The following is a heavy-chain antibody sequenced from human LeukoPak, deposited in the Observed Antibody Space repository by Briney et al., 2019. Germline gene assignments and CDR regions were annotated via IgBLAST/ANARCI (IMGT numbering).Heavy chain of an antibody. Sequence: SVKVSRKASGGTFSSYAISWVRQAPGQGLEWMGGIIPIFGTANYAQKFQGRVTITADESTSTAYMELSSLRSEDTAVYYCARAHSYGSHFDYWGQGTLVTVSS. CDR2: IIPIFGTA. D-gene: IGHD5-18*01. CDR1: GGTFSSYA. CDR3: ARAHSYGSHFDY. J-gene: IGHJ4*02. V-gene: IGHV1-69*13.